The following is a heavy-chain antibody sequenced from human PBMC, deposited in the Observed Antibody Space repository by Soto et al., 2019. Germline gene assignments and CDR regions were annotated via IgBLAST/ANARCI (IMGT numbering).Heavy chain of an antibody. CDR3: ARGVYDILTGYLGGYMDV. J-gene: IGHJ6*03. CDR2: MNPNSGNT. Sequence: ASVKVSCKASGYTFTSYDINWVRQATGQGLAWMGWMNPNSGNTGYAQKFQGRVTMTRNTSISTAYMELSSLRSEDTAVYYCARGVYDILTGYLGGYMDVWGKGTTVTVSS. D-gene: IGHD3-9*01. V-gene: IGHV1-8*01. CDR1: GYTFTSYD.